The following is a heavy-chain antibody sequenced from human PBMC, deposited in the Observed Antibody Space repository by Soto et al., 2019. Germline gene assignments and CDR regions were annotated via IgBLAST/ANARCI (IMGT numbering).Heavy chain of an antibody. CDR3: AKDPGASSDWHGGLY. CDR1: GFTFSSYA. D-gene: IGHD6-19*01. V-gene: IGHV3-23*01. J-gene: IGHJ4*02. CDR2: ISGSGGST. Sequence: EVQLLESGGGLVQPGGSLRLSCAASGFTFSSYAMSWVRQAPGKGLEWVSAISGSGGSTYYADSVTGRFTISRDNSKNTLYLQMNSLRAEDTAVYYCAKDPGASSDWHGGLYWGQGTLVTVSS.